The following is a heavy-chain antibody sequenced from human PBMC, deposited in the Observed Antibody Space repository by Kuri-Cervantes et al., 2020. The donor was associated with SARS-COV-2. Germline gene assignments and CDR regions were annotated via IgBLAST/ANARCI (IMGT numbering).Heavy chain of an antibody. V-gene: IGHV3-49*04. CDR3: SRGRVWFDP. Sequence: GESLKISCAASGFTFTMYGIHWVRQAPGKGLEWVGIIRNKGYGATTEYGASVKGRFTISRDDSESIAYLQMNSLKTEDTAVYYCSRGRVWFDPWGQGTLVTVSS. J-gene: IGHJ5*02. CDR2: IRNKGYGATT. CDR1: GFTFTMYG.